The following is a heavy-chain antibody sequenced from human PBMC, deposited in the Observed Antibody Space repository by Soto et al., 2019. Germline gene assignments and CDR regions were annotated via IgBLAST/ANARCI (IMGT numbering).Heavy chain of an antibody. D-gene: IGHD2-2*01. V-gene: IGHV3-9*01. CDR1: GFTFDDYA. CDR3: AKGGQLLPEGGGY. J-gene: IGHJ4*02. CDR2: ISWNSGSI. Sequence: EVQLVESGGGLVQPGRSLRLSCAASGFTFDDYAMHWVRQAPGKGLEWVSGISWNSGSIGYADSVKGRFTISRDNAKNSLYRTMNRQIAEDTALDSGAKGGQLLPEGGGYWGQGTLVTVSS.